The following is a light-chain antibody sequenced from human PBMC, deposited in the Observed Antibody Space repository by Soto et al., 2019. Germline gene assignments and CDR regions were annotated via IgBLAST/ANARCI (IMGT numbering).Light chain of an antibody. V-gene: IGKV1-39*01. CDR1: QSSSSY. CDR2: AAS. CDR3: QHRYTSPLT. Sequence: DIPMTQSPSSLSASVGDRVNITCRASQSSSSYLNWYRQKPGKAPKLLISAASSLQSGVPSRFSGSGSGTDFTLTISIPETEDFATYHCQHRYTSPLTFGGGTKVEIK. J-gene: IGKJ4*01.